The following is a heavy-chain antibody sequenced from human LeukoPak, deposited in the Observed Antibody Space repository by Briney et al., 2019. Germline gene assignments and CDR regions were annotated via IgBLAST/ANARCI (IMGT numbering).Heavy chain of an antibody. CDR2: ISGSGGST. CDR3: AKFSTVAGRGGYFDY. D-gene: IGHD6-19*01. CDR1: GFTFSSYA. V-gene: IGHV3-23*01. J-gene: IGHJ4*02. Sequence: PGGSLRLSCAASGFTFSSYAMSWVRQAPGKGLEWVSAISGSGGSTYYADSVKGRFTISRDNSKNTLYLQMNSLRAEDTAVYYCAKFSTVAGRGGYFDYWGQGTLVTVSS.